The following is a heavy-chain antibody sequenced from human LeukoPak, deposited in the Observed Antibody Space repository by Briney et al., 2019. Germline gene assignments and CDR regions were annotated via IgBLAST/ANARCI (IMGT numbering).Heavy chain of an antibody. V-gene: IGHV5-51*01. CDR3: ARCITVTRLDAFDI. CDR1: GYSFTSYW. D-gene: IGHD4-17*01. J-gene: IGHJ3*02. Sequence: GESLKISCKGSGYSFTSYWIGWVRQMPGKGLEWMGIIYPGDSDTRYSPSFRGQVTISAGKSISTAYLQWSSLKASDTAMYYCARCITVTRLDAFDIWGQGTMVTVSS. CDR2: IYPGDSDT.